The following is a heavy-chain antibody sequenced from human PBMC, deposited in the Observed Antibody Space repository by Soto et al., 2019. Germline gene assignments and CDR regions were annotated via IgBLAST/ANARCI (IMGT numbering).Heavy chain of an antibody. CDR2: MYSAGDT. CDR1: GFTVSGSY. V-gene: IGHV3-53*01. J-gene: IGHJ4*02. D-gene: IGHD3-16*02. CDR3: ARIPFDHVWGTDRYSPNFDY. Sequence: GGSLRLSCVASGFTVSGSYMTWVRQAPGKGLEWVSVMYSAGDTYYADSVKGRFTVSRDNSKNTLFLQMNSLRAEDTAVYYCARIPFDHVWGTDRYSPNFDYWGQGTQVTVS.